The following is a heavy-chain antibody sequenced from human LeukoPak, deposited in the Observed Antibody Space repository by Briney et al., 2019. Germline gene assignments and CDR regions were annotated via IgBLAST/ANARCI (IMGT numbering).Heavy chain of an antibody. J-gene: IGHJ5*02. CDR3: ARVAAVAGTGNWFDP. D-gene: IGHD6-19*01. CDR2: IYTSGST. CDR1: GGSISSGSYY. V-gene: IGHV4-61*02. Sequence: TLSLTCTVSGGSISSGSYYRSWIRQPAGKGLEWIGRIYTSGSTNYNPSLKSRVTISVDTSKNQFSLKLSSVTAADAAVYYCARVAAVAGTGNWFDPWGQGTLVTVSS.